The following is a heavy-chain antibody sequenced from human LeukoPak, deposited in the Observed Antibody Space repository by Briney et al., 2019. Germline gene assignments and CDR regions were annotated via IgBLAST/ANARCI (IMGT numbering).Heavy chain of an antibody. Sequence: SETLSLTCTVSGGSVRGYYWSWIREPPGKGLGRSGYIHYSGSTNYNPSLKSRVSISVDTTKNQFSLKLSSVTAADTAIYYCARGGSKQWLVDDSWGQGTLVTVSS. V-gene: IGHV4-59*02. D-gene: IGHD6-19*01. CDR1: GGSVRGYY. J-gene: IGHJ4*02. CDR3: ARGGSKQWLVDDS. CDR2: IHYSGST.